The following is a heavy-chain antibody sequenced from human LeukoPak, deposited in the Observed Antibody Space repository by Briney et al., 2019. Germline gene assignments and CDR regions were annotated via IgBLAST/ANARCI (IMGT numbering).Heavy chain of an antibody. Sequence: GGSLRLSCAASGFTFSSYSMNWVRQAPGKGLEWVSYISSSSSTIYYADSVKGRFTICRDNAKNSLYLQMNSLRDEDTAVYYCARDPYSYCSSTSCQYYYYYYGMDVWGQGTTVTVSS. CDR2: ISSSSSTI. CDR1: GFTFSSYS. CDR3: ARDPYSYCSSTSCQYYYYYYGMDV. J-gene: IGHJ6*02. V-gene: IGHV3-48*02. D-gene: IGHD2-2*01.